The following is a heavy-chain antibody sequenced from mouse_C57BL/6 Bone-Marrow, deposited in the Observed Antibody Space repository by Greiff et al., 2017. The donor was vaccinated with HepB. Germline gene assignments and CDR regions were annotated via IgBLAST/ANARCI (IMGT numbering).Heavy chain of an antibody. CDR3: ARSHYGSSDGNY. V-gene: IGHV1-81*01. Sequence: VQLQESGAELARPGASVKLSCKASCYTFTSYGISWVKQRTGQGLAWIGEIYLSRGNTYYYEKFKGKATLTADKSSSTAYMELRSLTSEDSAVYFCARSHYGSSDGNYWGQGTTRTVTS. CDR2: IYLSRGNT. CDR1: CYTFTSYG. D-gene: IGHD1-1*01. J-gene: IGHJ2*01.